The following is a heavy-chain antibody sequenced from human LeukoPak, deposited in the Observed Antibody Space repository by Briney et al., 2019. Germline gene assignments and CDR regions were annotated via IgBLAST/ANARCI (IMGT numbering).Heavy chain of an antibody. D-gene: IGHD4-17*01. Sequence: ASVKVSCKASGGTFSSYAMRWVRQAPGQGLEWMGWISVYNGNTKYAEKLQGRVTMTTDTSTSTVYMELRSLRSDDMAVYYCARERGFGDYYFDYWGQGAVVTVSS. CDR2: ISVYNGNT. V-gene: IGHV1-18*03. CDR3: ARERGFGDYYFDY. CDR1: GGTFSSYA. J-gene: IGHJ4*02.